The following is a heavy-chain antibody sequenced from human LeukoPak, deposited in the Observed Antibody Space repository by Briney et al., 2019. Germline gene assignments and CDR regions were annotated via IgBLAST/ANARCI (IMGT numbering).Heavy chain of an antibody. D-gene: IGHD3-9*01. CDR1: GGSFSGYY. CDR2: INHSGST. CDR3: ARVRRSTYYDILIGSNAVTV. Sequence: SETLSLTCAVYGGSFSGYYWSWIRQPPGKGLEWIGEINHSGSTNYNPSLKSRVTISVDTSKNQFSLKLSSVTAADAAVYYCARVRRSTYYDILIGSNAVTVWGQGTTVTVSS. J-gene: IGHJ6*02. V-gene: IGHV4-34*01.